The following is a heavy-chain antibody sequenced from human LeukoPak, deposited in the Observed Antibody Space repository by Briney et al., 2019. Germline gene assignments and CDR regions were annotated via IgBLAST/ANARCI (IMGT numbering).Heavy chain of an antibody. V-gene: IGHV3-74*01. D-gene: IGHD6-6*01. CDR2: ISTDGSST. Sequence: PGGSLRLSCAASGFTFSSYWMHWVRQAPGKGLVWVSRISTDGSSTNSADSVKGRLIISRDNAKNTLYLQMNSLRAEDTAVYYCVREYSSSSGRAFDIWGQGTMVTVSP. CDR3: VREYSSSSGRAFDI. J-gene: IGHJ3*02. CDR1: GFTFSSYW.